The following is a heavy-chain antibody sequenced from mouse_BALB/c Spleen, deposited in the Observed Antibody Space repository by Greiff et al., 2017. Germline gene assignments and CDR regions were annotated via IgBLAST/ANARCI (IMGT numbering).Heavy chain of an antibody. CDR3: ARRNWDYAMDY. D-gene: IGHD4-1*01. Sequence: EVKLVESGPGLVKPSQSLSLTCSVTGYSITSGYYWNWIRQFPGNKLEWMGYISYDGSNNYNPSLKNRISITRDTSKNQFFLKLNSVTTEDTATYCCARRNWDYAMDYWGQGTSVTVSS. CDR2: ISYDGSN. V-gene: IGHV3-6*02. CDR1: GYSITSGYY. J-gene: IGHJ4*01.